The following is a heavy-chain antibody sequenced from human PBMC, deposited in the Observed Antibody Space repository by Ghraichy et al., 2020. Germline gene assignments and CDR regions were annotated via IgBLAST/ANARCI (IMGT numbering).Heavy chain of an antibody. V-gene: IGHV5-51*01. CDR1: GYSFTSYW. CDR2: IYPGDSDT. Sequence: GESLNISCKGSGYSFTSYWIGWVRQMPGKGLEWMGIIYPGDSDTRYRPSFQGQVTISADKSISTAYLQWSSLKASDTAMYYCARQIAAATFDIWGQATMVNVSS. CDR3: ARQIAAATFDI. D-gene: IGHD6-13*01. J-gene: IGHJ3*02.